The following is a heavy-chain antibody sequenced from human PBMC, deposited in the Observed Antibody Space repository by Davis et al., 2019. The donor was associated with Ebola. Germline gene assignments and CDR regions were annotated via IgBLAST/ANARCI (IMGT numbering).Heavy chain of an antibody. D-gene: IGHD3-10*01. CDR2: INHSGST. V-gene: IGHV4-34*01. CDR3: ARHQGAYYSDY. J-gene: IGHJ4*02. CDR1: GGSFSGYY. Sequence: MPSETLSLTCAVYGGSFSGYYWSWIRQPPGKGLEWIGEINHSGSTNYNPSLKSRVTISVDTSKNQFSLKLSSVTAADTAMYYCARHQGAYYSDYWGQGTLVTVSP.